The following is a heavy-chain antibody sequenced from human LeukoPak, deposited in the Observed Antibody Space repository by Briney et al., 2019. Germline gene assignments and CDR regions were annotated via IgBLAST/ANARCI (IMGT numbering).Heavy chain of an antibody. CDR3: ARASSGIAAAGRFDP. D-gene: IGHD6-13*01. V-gene: IGHV3-20*04. Sequence: GGSLRLSWAASGFTFDDYGMSWVRQAPGKGLELVSGINWNGGSTGYADSVKGRFTISRDNAKNSLYLQMNSLRAEDTALYYCARASSGIAAAGRFDPWGQGTQVTVSS. CDR2: INWNGGST. J-gene: IGHJ5*02. CDR1: GFTFDDYG.